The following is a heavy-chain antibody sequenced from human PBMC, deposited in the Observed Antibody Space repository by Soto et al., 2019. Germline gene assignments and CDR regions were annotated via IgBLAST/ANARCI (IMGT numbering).Heavy chain of an antibody. CDR2: IYTSGNT. Sequence: SLTFAVSGVSVSSYYWSWIRQPAGKGLYWIGRIYTSGNTDYNPSLKSRVNMSVDTSKNQFSLKLSSVTAADTAVYFCARDGVGPHGMDVWGQGTTVTVSS. D-gene: IGHD2-8*01. CDR1: GVSVSSYY. CDR3: ARDGVGPHGMDV. V-gene: IGHV4-4*07. J-gene: IGHJ6*02.